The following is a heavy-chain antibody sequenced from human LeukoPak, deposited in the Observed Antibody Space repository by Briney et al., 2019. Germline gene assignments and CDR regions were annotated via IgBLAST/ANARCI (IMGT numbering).Heavy chain of an antibody. CDR2: IRSEAYGGTT. J-gene: IGHJ6*03. CDR3: SKKSDYVWGSYRYYYYYLDV. D-gene: IGHD3-16*02. Sequence: GGSLRLSCTAAGFTFGDYAMSWVRQAPGEGREWVGFIRSEAYGGTTEYAASVKGRFTMSRDDSKSIAYLQMNSLKTEDTAVYYCSKKSDYVWGSYRYYYYYLDVWGKGTTVTVSS. CDR1: GFTFGDYA. V-gene: IGHV3-49*04.